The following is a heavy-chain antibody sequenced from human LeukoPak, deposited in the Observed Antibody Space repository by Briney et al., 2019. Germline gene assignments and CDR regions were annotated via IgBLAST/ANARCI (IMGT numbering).Heavy chain of an antibody. V-gene: IGHV1-69*13. CDR1: GGSFSSYA. CDR3: ATNSYYDFWSGYFDS. D-gene: IGHD3-3*01. CDR2: IIPVSGTT. J-gene: IGHJ5*01. Sequence: SVKVSCKVSGGSFSSYAISWLRQAPGQGLEWMGGIIPVSGTTSYPHKFQGRVTISADESTSTSYMELSSLRSEDTAVYYCATNSYYDFWSGYFDSWGRGTWSPSPQ.